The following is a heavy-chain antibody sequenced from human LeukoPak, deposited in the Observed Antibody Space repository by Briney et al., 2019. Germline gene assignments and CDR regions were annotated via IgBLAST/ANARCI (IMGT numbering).Heavy chain of an antibody. CDR3: ARQADDSSSSLVYFDY. Sequence: SETLSLTCAVSGGSISSHYWSWIGQPPGKGLEWIGFIYYSGTTKYNPSLKSRVTISADTSKNQFSLKLSSVTAADTAVYYCARQADDSSSSLVYFDYWGQGTLVTVSS. J-gene: IGHJ4*02. D-gene: IGHD6-6*01. CDR2: IYYSGTT. CDR1: GGSISSHY. V-gene: IGHV4-59*08.